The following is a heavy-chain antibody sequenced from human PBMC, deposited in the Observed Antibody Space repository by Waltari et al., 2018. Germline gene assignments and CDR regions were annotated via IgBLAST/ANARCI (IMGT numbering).Heavy chain of an antibody. Sequence: QVQLVQSGAEVKKPGSSVKVSCKASGGTFSSDAISWVRQAPGQGLEWMGRIIPILGIANYAQKFQGRVTITADESTSTAYMELSSLRSEDTAVYYCARAELAPFDYWGQGTLVTVSS. CDR2: IIPILGIA. J-gene: IGHJ4*02. CDR1: GGTFSSDA. D-gene: IGHD1-26*01. V-gene: IGHV1-69*04. CDR3: ARAELAPFDY.